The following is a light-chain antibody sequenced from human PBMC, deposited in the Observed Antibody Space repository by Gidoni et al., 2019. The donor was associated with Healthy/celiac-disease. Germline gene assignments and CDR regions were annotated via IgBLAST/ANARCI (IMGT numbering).Light chain of an antibody. CDR3: QQSYSTPYT. CDR1: QSISSY. CDR2: DAS. Sequence: DIKMPPSPSSLSASVGDRVTITGRASQSISSYSNWYQQKRGKDRKLLINDASSLQSGVPSRFSGSGSGTDFTLTISSLQPEDFATYYCQQSYSTPYTFGQGTKLEIK. V-gene: IGKV1-39*01. J-gene: IGKJ2*01.